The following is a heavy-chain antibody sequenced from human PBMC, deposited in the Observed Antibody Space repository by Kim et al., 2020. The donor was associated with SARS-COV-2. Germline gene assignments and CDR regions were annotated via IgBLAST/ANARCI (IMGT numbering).Heavy chain of an antibody. Sequence: ASVKVSCKVSGYTLTELSMHWVRQAPGKGLEWMGGFDPEDGETIYAQKFQGRVTMTEDTSTDTAYMELSSLRSEDTAVYYCALLWFGEFYYYYGMDVWGQGTTVTVSS. CDR3: ALLWFGEFYYYYGMDV. CDR2: FDPEDGET. D-gene: IGHD3-10*01. V-gene: IGHV1-24*01. J-gene: IGHJ6*02. CDR1: GYTLTELS.